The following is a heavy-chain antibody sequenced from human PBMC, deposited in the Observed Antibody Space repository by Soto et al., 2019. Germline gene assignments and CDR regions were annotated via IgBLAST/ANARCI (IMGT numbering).Heavy chain of an antibody. CDR2: ISYDGSNK. CDR3: AREGGEEMATILDY. D-gene: IGHD5-12*01. V-gene: IGHV3-30-3*01. Sequence: AGGSLRLSCAASGFTFSSYAMHWVRQAPGKGLEWVAVISYDGSNKYYADSVKGRFTISRDNSKSTLYLQMNSLRAEDTAMYYCAREGGEEMATILDYWGQGTLVTVSS. CDR1: GFTFSSYA. J-gene: IGHJ4*02.